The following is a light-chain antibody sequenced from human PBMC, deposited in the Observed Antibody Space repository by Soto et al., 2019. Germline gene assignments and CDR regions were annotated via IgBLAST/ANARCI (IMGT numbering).Light chain of an antibody. CDR2: DVS. CDR3: SSYTGSNTRV. V-gene: IGLV2-14*01. J-gene: IGLJ3*02. CDR1: SSDVGGYNY. Sequence: QSVLTQPASVSGSPGQSITISCTGTSSDVGGYNYVSWYQQHPGKAPKLMIYDVSNRPSGVSNRFSGSKSGNTASLTISGLQAEDEADYYCSSYTGSNTRVFCGGPKLTVL.